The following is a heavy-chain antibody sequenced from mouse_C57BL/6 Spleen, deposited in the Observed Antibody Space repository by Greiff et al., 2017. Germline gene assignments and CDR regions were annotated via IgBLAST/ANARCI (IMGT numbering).Heavy chain of an antibody. Sequence: QVQLQQSGAELAQPGASVKLSCKASGYTFTSYWMHWVKQRPGQGLEWIGYINPSSGYTKYNQKFKDKATLTADKSSSTAYMQLSSLTYEYSAVYYCARGYYGSSLWAMDYWGQGTSVTVSS. CDR2: INPSSGYT. J-gene: IGHJ4*01. CDR1: GYTFTSYW. V-gene: IGHV1-7*01. CDR3: ARGYYGSSLWAMDY. D-gene: IGHD1-1*01.